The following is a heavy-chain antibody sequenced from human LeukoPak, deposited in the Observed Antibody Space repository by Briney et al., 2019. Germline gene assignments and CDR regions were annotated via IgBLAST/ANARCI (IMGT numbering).Heavy chain of an antibody. D-gene: IGHD6-19*01. CDR1: GYTFTGYY. Sequence: ASVKVSCKASGYTFTGYYMHWVRQAPGQGLEWMGIINPSGGSTSYAQKLQGRVTMTTDTSTSTAYMELRSLRSDDTAVYYCAREHWLVSDIWGQGTMVTVSS. V-gene: IGHV1-46*01. CDR3: AREHWLVSDI. CDR2: INPSGGST. J-gene: IGHJ3*02.